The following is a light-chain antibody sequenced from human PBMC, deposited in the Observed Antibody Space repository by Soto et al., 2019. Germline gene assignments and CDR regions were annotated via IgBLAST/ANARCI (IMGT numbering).Light chain of an antibody. Sequence: DIQMTQSPPSVSASLGDRVTITCRASQRIGSWLAWYQQKPGKAPDLLIFAASSLHSGVPSRFSGSGSGTNFTLTISSLQPEDFATYYCQQANSFPLTFGGGTKVEMK. CDR2: AAS. V-gene: IGKV1-12*01. CDR1: QRIGSW. CDR3: QQANSFPLT. J-gene: IGKJ4*01.